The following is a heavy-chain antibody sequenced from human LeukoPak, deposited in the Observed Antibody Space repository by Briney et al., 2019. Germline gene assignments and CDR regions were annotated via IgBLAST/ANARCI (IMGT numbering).Heavy chain of an antibody. V-gene: IGHV3-23*01. Sequence: GGSLRLSCAASGFTFSSYAMSWVRQAPGKGPEWVSAISGSGGSTYYADSVKGRFTISRDNSKNTLYLQMNSLRAEDTAVYYCAKDYRSSSWYYFDYWGQGTLVTVSS. CDR2: ISGSGGST. CDR3: AKDYRSSSWYYFDY. CDR1: GFTFSSYA. J-gene: IGHJ4*02. D-gene: IGHD6-13*01.